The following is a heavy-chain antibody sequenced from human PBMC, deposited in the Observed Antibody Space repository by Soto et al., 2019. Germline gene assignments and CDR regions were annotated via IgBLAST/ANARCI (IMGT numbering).Heavy chain of an antibody. J-gene: IGHJ6*02. CDR3: ASPYYDFWSATYGMDV. CDR2: MIPIFGTG. CDR1: GGTFSSYA. V-gene: IGHV1-69*01. Sequence: QVQLVQSGAEVKKPGSSVKVSCKASGGTFSSYAISWVRQAPGQGLEWMGGMIPIFGTGNYAQKFQGRVTITADESTSTAYMELSSLRSEDTAVYYCASPYYDFWSATYGMDVWGQGTTVTVSS. D-gene: IGHD3-3*01.